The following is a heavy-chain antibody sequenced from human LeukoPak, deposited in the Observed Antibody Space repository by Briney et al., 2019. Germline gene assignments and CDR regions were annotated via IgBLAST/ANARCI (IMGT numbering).Heavy chain of an antibody. CDR2: ISYDGSNK. CDR1: GFTFSSYA. J-gene: IGHJ6*02. CDR3: ARDRKPRVVRGTHQRGFYGMDV. D-gene: IGHD3-3*01. V-gene: IGHV3-30-3*01. Sequence: PGGSLRLSCAASGFTFSSYAMHWVRQAPGKGLEWVAVISYDGSNKYYADSVKGRFTISRDNSKNTLYLQMNSLRAEDTAVYYCARDRKPRVVRGTHQRGFYGMDVWGQGTTVTVSS.